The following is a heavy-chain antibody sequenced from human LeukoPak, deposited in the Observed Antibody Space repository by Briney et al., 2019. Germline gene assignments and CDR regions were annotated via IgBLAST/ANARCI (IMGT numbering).Heavy chain of an antibody. CDR2: ISYDGSNK. V-gene: IGHV3-30*04. Sequence: GRSLRLSCAASGFTFSSYAMHWVRQAPGKGLEWVAVISYDGSNKYYADSVKGRFTISRDNSKNTLYLQTNSLRAEDTAVYYCARDTPPSRNIVVVVAATHGAFDIWGQGTMVTVSS. CDR3: ARDTPPSRNIVVVVAATHGAFDI. J-gene: IGHJ3*02. D-gene: IGHD2-15*01. CDR1: GFTFSSYA.